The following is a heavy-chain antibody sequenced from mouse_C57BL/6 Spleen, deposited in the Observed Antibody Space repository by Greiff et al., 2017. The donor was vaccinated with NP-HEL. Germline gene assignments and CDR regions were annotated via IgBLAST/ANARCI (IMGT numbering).Heavy chain of an antibody. CDR2: IHPNSGST. D-gene: IGHD2-5*01. J-gene: IGHJ3*01. CDR1: GYTFTSYW. V-gene: IGHV1-64*01. CDR3: ARPYSNYRFAY. Sequence: VQLQQSGAELVKPGASVKLSCKASGYTFTSYWMHWVKQRPGQGLEWIGMIHPNSGSTNYNEKFKSKATLTVDKSSSTAYMQLSSLTSEDSAVYYCARPYSNYRFAYWGQGTLVTVAA.